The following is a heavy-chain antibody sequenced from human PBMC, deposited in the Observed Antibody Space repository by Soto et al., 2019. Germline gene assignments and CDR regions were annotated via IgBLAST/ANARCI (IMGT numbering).Heavy chain of an antibody. Sequence: QVQLQESGPGLVKPSQTLSLTCTVSGGSISSGDYYWSWIRQPPGKGLEWIGYLYYSGSTYYNPSLQSRLIISVDTAKNQFYLKLSSVTASDTAVYYCATTTYSYDSSGYFPPYYLDYWGQGALVTVFS. J-gene: IGHJ4*02. CDR1: GGSISSGDYY. V-gene: IGHV4-30-4*01. CDR2: LYYSGST. CDR3: ATTTYSYDSSGYFPPYYLDY. D-gene: IGHD3-22*01.